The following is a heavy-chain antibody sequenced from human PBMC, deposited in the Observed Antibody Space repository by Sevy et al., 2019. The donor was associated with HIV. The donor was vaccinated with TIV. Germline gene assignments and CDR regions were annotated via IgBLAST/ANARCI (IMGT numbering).Heavy chain of an antibody. Sequence: GGSLRLSCAVSGFNFAIYGFHWVRQAPGKWLEWVANTRHDETAKYYVDSVKGRFTVSRDNSKNTVFLQMNSLTPDDTGTYYCARDGVYYGMDVWGLGTTVTVSS. CDR3: ARDGVYYGMDV. CDR1: GFNFAIYG. V-gene: IGHV3-30*02. CDR2: TRHDETAK. D-gene: IGHD3-10*01. J-gene: IGHJ6*02.